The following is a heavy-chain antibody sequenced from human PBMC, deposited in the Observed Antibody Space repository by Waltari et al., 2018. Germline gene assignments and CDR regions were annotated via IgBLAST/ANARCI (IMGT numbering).Heavy chain of an antibody. D-gene: IGHD4-17*01. CDR3: ARDIAGGDFIYYFDY. J-gene: IGHJ4*02. CDR1: GGSISSGDYY. CDR2: IYYSGST. Sequence: QVQLQESGPGLVKPSQTLSLTCTVSGGSISSGDYYWSWIRQPPGKGLEWIGYIYYSGSTYYNPSLKSRVTISVDTSKNQFSLKLSSVTAADTAVYYCARDIAGGDFIYYFDYWGQGTLVTVSS. V-gene: IGHV4-30-4*08.